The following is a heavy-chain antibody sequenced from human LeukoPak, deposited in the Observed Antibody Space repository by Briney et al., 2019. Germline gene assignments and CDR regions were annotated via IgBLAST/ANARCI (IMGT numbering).Heavy chain of an antibody. CDR1: GYTFTTYW. V-gene: IGHV5-51*01. CDR3: ARHGLGSSWFGFDY. Sequence: GESLRISCKGSGYTFTTYWIGWVRQTPGKGLEWMGIIYPGDSDPRYSPSFQGQVTISADKSISTAYLQWSSLKASDSAMYYCARHGLGSSWFGFDYWGQGTLVTVSS. J-gene: IGHJ4*02. CDR2: IYPGDSDP. D-gene: IGHD6-13*01.